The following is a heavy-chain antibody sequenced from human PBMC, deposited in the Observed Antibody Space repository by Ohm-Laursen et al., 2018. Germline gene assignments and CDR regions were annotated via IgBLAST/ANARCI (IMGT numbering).Heavy chain of an antibody. V-gene: IGHV3-9*01. D-gene: IGHD3-16*01. J-gene: IGHJ4*02. CDR2: ISWSSGTI. CDR3: AKVEGYAGAH. CDR1: GFTFGNYA. Sequence: SLRLSCTASGFTFGNYAMHWVRQAPGKGLEWVSGISWSSGTIAYADSVKGRFTISRDNAKNSLYLQMNSLRPEDTALYYCAKVEGYAGAHWGQGTLVTVSS.